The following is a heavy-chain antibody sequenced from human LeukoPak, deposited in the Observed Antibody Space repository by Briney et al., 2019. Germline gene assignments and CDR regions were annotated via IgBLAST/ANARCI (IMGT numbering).Heavy chain of an antibody. CDR2: INPNSGGT. CDR3: ARGAPLCGGDCFDY. CDR1: GYTFTGYY. D-gene: IGHD2-21*01. V-gene: IGHV1-2*02. J-gene: IGHJ4*02. Sequence: GASVKVSCKASGYTFTGYYMYWVRQAPGQGLEWMGWINPNSGGTNYAQKFQGRVTMTRNIATGTAYLELSSLTSEDTAIYFCARGAPLCGGDCFDYWGQGSLVIVSS.